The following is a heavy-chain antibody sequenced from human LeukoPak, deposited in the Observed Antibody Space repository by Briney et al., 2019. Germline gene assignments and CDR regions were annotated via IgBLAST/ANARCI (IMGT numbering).Heavy chain of an antibody. CDR3: ARVIRRSEGSIAAAGGSWYFDL. CDR2: IIPIFGTA. Sequence: SVKVSCKASRGTFSSYAISWVRQAPGQGLEWMGGIIPIFGTANYAQKFQGRVTITADESTSTAYMELSSLRSEDTAVYYCARVIRRSEGSIAAAGGSWYFDLWGRGTLVTVSS. CDR1: RGTFSSYA. D-gene: IGHD6-13*01. J-gene: IGHJ2*01. V-gene: IGHV1-69*13.